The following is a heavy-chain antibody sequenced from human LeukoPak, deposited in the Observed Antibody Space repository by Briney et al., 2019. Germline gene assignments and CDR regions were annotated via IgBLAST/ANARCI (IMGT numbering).Heavy chain of an antibody. D-gene: IGHD5-18*01. CDR1: GGSFSGYY. V-gene: IGHV4-34*01. CDR3: ARARRGYNYRGNWFDP. J-gene: IGHJ5*02. Sequence: SETLSHTCAVYGGSFSGYYWSWIRQPPGKGLDWIGEINHSGSTNYNPSLKSRVTISVDTSKNQFSLKLSSVTAADTAVYYCARARRGYNYRGNWFDPWGQGTLVTVSS. CDR2: INHSGST.